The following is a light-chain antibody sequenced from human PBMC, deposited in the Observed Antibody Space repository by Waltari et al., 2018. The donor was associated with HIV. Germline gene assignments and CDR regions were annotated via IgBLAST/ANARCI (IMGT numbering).Light chain of an antibody. CDR3: QQYNTWPLT. Sequence: EVVMTQSPATLLESPGKTANLSCRASRSVGSSLAWYNQKPGRGPRLLIYGASSRASDVPPTFSGSGAGTDFSLSISSLRSDDLGIYYCQQYNTWPLTFGRGTTVEIK. CDR2: GAS. J-gene: IGKJ1*01. CDR1: RSVGSS. V-gene: IGKV3-15*01.